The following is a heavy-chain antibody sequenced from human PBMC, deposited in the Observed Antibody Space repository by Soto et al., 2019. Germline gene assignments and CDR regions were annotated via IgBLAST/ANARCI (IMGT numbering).Heavy chain of an antibody. CDR3: ARHGHNIYGFDV. CDR1: GGSISSVNW. Sequence: QVQPQESGPGLVKPSDTLSLTCAVSGGSISSVNWWSWVRQSPGKGLEWIGEMHPSGSTNYNPSLKRRVTLSMDKSRNQFSLKMYSVTAADTAVYFCARHGHNIYGFDVWGRGTTVPVSS. J-gene: IGHJ6*02. V-gene: IGHV4-4*02. CDR2: MHPSGST. D-gene: IGHD1-1*01.